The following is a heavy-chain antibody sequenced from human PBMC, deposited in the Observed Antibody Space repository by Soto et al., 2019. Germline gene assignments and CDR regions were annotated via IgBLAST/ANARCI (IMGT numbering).Heavy chain of an antibody. CDR1: GFTFSSYW. J-gene: IGHJ5*02. Sequence: PVGSLRLSCAASGFTFSSYWMHWVRQAPGKGLVWVSRINSDGSSTSYADSVKGRFTISRDNAKNTLYLQMNSLRAEDTAGYYWASSRGNFGGGYPEVGNWFDAWGQGTLVRVS. CDR2: INSDGSST. V-gene: IGHV3-74*01. CDR3: ASSRGNFGGGYPEVGNWFDA. D-gene: IGHD3-3*01.